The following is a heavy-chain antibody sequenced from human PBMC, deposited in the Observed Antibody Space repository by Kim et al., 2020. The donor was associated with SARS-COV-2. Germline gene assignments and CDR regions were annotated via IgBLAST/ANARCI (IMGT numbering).Heavy chain of an antibody. CDR1: GGSISSYY. V-gene: IGHV4-59*08. J-gene: IGHJ4*02. CDR3: ASLSGSYGGVDY. Sequence: SETLSLTCTVSGGSISSYYWSWIRQPPGKGLEWIGYIYYSGSTNYNPSLKSRVTISVDTSKNQFSLKLSSVTAADTAVYYCASLSGSYGGVDYWGQGTLVTVSS. D-gene: IGHD1-26*01. CDR2: IYYSGST.